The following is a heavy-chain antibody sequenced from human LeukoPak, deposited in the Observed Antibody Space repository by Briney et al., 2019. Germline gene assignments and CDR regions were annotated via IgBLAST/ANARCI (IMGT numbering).Heavy chain of an antibody. Sequence: GASVKVSCKASGYTFTRYYMHWVRQATGQGLEWMGIINPSGARTTYAQKFQGRLTMTRDTSTSTVYMELSSLRSEDTAVYYCARETAMVTNYYSYYGMDVWGQGTTVTVSS. J-gene: IGHJ6*02. CDR3: ARETAMVTNYYSYYGMDV. V-gene: IGHV1-46*01. D-gene: IGHD5-18*01. CDR2: INPSGART. CDR1: GYTFTRYY.